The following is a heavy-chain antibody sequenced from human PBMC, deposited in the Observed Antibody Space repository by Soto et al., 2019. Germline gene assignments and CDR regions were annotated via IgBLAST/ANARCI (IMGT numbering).Heavy chain of an antibody. CDR1: GFTSSTYA. J-gene: IGHJ3*02. CDR2: ISESGHHA. V-gene: IGHV3-23*01. Sequence: GGSLRVSCAASGFTSSTYALNWVRQAPGKGPDWVQTISESGHHAHYADSVKGRVTMTRDTSISTAYMELSRLRSDDTAVYYCATYDYGGNSGGGDDAFDIWVQGTMVTVSS. CDR3: ATYDYGGNSGGGDDAFDI. D-gene: IGHD4-17*01.